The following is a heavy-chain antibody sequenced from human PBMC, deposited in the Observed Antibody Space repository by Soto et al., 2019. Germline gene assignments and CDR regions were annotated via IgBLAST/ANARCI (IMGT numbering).Heavy chain of an antibody. Sequence: SETLSLTCAVSAGSISGSYYSWAWLRQSPGKGPEWIGSVFYTGFTSYNPSLESRVSGSVDTSKSQFSLKLSDVTAADTAVYYCARVSRVEWLLYGYYFDYWGQGTLVTVSS. J-gene: IGHJ4*02. V-gene: IGHV4-39*01. CDR1: AGSISGSYYS. CDR3: ARVSRVEWLLYGYYFDY. CDR2: VFYTGFT. D-gene: IGHD3-3*01.